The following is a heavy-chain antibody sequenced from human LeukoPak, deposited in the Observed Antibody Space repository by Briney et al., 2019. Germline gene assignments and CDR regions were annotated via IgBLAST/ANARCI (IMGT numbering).Heavy chain of an antibody. V-gene: IGHV3-11*04. J-gene: IGHJ4*02. Sequence: GGSLSLSCAASGFAFSDYYMNWIRQAPGKGLEWVSYISSSSSTIYYADSAKGRFTICRDNAKNSLYLQMNSRRAEDTAVYYCASHHYELWSGCDYWGQGTLVSVSS. D-gene: IGHD3-3*01. CDR1: GFAFSDYY. CDR3: ASHHYELWSGCDY. CDR2: ISSSSSTI.